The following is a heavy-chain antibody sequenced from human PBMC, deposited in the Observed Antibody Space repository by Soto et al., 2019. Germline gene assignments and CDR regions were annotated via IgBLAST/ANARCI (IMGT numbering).Heavy chain of an antibody. D-gene: IGHD2-15*01. CDR1: GFTFSDYY. Sequence: PGGSLRLSCAASGFTFSDYYMSWIRQAPGKGLEWVSYISSSGSTIYYADSVKGRFTISRDNAKNSLYLQMNSLRAEDTAVYYCARDQYCSGGSCYHPVNYYYYYGMDVWGQGTTVTVSS. CDR2: ISSSGSTI. J-gene: IGHJ6*02. CDR3: ARDQYCSGGSCYHPVNYYYYYGMDV. V-gene: IGHV3-11*01.